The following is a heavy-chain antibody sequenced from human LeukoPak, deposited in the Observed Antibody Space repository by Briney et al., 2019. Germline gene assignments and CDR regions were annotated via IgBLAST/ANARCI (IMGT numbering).Heavy chain of an antibody. Sequence: PGGSLRLSCEASGFTFSRYAMIWVRQAPGKGLEWVSAITGSGGGTQYADSVKGRFTISRDNSKNMLYLQMNSLRAEDTAVYYCARDPNGDYIGAFEFWGQGTMVTVSS. CDR2: ITGSGGGT. CDR3: ARDPNGDYIGAFEF. CDR1: GFTFSRYA. D-gene: IGHD4-17*01. V-gene: IGHV3-23*01. J-gene: IGHJ3*01.